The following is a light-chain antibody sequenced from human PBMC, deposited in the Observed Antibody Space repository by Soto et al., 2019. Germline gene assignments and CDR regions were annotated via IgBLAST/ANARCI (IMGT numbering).Light chain of an antibody. J-gene: IGLJ1*01. Sequence: QSALTQPASVSGSPGQSITISCTGTSSDVGANIFVSWYQQHPGKVPKLMIYTVSSRPSGVSQRFSGSKSGNTAPLTISGLQAEDEADYYCSSFTTDSTYVFGTGTKV. V-gene: IGLV2-14*01. CDR3: SSFTTDSTYV. CDR1: SSDVGANIF. CDR2: TVS.